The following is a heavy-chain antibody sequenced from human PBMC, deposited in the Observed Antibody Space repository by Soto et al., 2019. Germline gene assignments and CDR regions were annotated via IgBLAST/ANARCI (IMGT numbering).Heavy chain of an antibody. Sequence: QVQLVESGGGVVQPGRSLRLSCAASGFTFSSYGMHWVRQAPGKGLEWVAVISYDGSNKYYADYVKGRFTISRDNSKNTLYRQMNRLRAEDTAVYYCARGGYSYEDYFHYWGQGTLVSVSS. CDR3: ARGGYSYEDYFHY. CDR2: ISYDGSNK. V-gene: IGHV3-30*03. D-gene: IGHD5-18*01. CDR1: GFTFSSYG. J-gene: IGHJ4*02.